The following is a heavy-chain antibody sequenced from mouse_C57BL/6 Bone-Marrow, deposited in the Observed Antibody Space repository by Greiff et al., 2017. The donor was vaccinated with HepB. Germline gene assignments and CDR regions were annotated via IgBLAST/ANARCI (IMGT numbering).Heavy chain of an antibody. J-gene: IGHJ2*01. D-gene: IGHD2-4*01. V-gene: IGHV1-19*01. Sequence: VQLKESGPVLVKPGASVKMSCKASGYTFTDYYMNWVKQSHGKSLEWIGVINPYNGGTSYNQKFKGKATLTVDKSSSTAYMELNSLTSEDSAVYYCARDYDAYWGQGTTLTVSS. CDR3: ARDYDAY. CDR1: GYTFTDYY. CDR2: INPYNGGT.